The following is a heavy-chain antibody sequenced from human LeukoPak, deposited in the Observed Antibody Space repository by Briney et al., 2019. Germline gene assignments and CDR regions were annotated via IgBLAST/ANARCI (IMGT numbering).Heavy chain of an antibody. CDR2: ISGSGGST. J-gene: IGHJ4*02. CDR1: GFTFSSYA. CDR3: AKSPHRGAYSSSFNFDY. Sequence: QPGGSLRLSCAASGFTFSSYAMSWVRQAPGKGLEWVSAISGSGGSTYYADSVKGRFTISRDNSKNTLYLQMNSLRAEDTAVYYCAKSPHRGAYSSSFNFDYWGQGTLVTVSS. V-gene: IGHV3-23*01. D-gene: IGHD6-13*01.